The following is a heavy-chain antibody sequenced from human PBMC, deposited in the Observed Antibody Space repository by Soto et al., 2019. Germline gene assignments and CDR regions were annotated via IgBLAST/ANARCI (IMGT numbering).Heavy chain of an antibody. CDR3: AREIHSSSLRSNWFDP. CDR2: IYYSGST. CDR1: GFSISRGGYY. D-gene: IGHD6-6*01. J-gene: IGHJ5*02. Sequence: SETLSLTWTVSGFSISRGGYYWIWIRQHPGKGLEWIGYIYYSGSTYYNPSLKSRVTISVDTSKNQFSLKLSSVTAADTAVYYCAREIHSSSLRSNWFDPWGQGTLVTVSS. V-gene: IGHV4-31*02.